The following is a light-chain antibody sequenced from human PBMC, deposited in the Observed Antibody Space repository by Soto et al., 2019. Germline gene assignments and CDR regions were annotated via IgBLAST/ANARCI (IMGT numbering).Light chain of an antibody. CDR2: EVT. CDR3: SSYRNTDTLV. J-gene: IGLJ3*02. CDR1: SSDIGGYNY. Sequence: QSALTQPASVSGSPGQSITISCTGTSSDIGGYNYVSWYQQYPGKAPKLMMYEVTNRPSGVSNRFAGSKYGNTATLSISGLQSEDEADYYCSSYRNTDTLVFGGGTKLTVL. V-gene: IGLV2-14*01.